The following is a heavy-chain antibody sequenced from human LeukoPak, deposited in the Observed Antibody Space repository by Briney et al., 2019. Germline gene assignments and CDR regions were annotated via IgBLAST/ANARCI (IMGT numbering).Heavy chain of an antibody. CDR3: AREIWNSSGWAWGDWFDP. CDR2: IYYSGST. V-gene: IGHV4-59*01. Sequence: PSETLSLTCTVSGGSISSYYWSWIRQPPGKGLEWIGYIYYSGSTNYNPSLKSRVTISVDTSKNQFSLKLSSVTAADTAVYYCAREIWNSSGWAWGDWFDPWGQGTLVTVSS. D-gene: IGHD6-19*01. J-gene: IGHJ5*02. CDR1: GGSISSYY.